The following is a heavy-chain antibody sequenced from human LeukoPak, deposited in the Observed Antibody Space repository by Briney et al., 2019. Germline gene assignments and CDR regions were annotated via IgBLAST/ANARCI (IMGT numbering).Heavy chain of an antibody. CDR1: GGSISSTSSY. Sequence: KPSETLSLTCTISGGSISSTSSYWGWIRQPPGKGLEWIGTIHYSGSTYYNPSLKSRVTISVDTSKNQFSLKLSSVTAADTAMYYCARHSAILGAAWFDPWGQGTLVTVSS. CDR2: IHYSGST. J-gene: IGHJ5*02. D-gene: IGHD2-15*01. CDR3: ARHSAILGAAWFDP. V-gene: IGHV4-39*01.